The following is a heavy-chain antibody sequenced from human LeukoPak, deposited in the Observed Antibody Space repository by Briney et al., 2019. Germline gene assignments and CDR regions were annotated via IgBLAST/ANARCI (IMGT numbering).Heavy chain of an antibody. J-gene: IGHJ3*02. Sequence: GRSLRLSCAASGFTFSSYSMNWVRQAPGKGLEWVSYISSSSSTIYYADSVKGRFTISRDNAKNSLYLQMNSLRAEDTAVYYCARDYLALLGGAPYDAFDIWGQGTMVTVSS. D-gene: IGHD1-26*01. CDR2: ISSSSSTI. CDR3: ARDYLALLGGAPYDAFDI. CDR1: GFTFSSYS. V-gene: IGHV3-48*01.